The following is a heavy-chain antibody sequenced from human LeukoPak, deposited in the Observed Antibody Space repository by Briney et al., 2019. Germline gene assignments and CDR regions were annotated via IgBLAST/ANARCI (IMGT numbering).Heavy chain of an antibody. D-gene: IGHD6-19*01. Sequence: GASVKVSCKSSVYSFTGYYMLWVRQAPGEGLGWVGWIYLKSGGTNQPQIFQGRVTRTRATSISTAYMELSRLRSHATAVYYCATLAVAGRMIDYSGQGTPVTVSS. CDR3: ATLAVAGRMIDY. V-gene: IGHV1-2*02. J-gene: IGHJ4*02. CDR2: IYLKSGGT. CDR1: VYSFTGYY.